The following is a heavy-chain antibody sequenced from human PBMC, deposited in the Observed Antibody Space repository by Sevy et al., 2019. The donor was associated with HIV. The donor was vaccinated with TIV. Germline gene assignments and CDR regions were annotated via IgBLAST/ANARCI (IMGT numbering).Heavy chain of an antibody. J-gene: IGHJ1*01. CDR3: VKEGRDDFNPYLDF. CDR2: ISGTGGNT. D-gene: IGHD3-10*01. Sequence: GGSLRLSCAGSGFTFGGYMMNWVRQAPGRGLEWMSRISGTGGNTEYGDSAKGRFTISRDNSKNTLYLEMKDLRVEDTALYCCVKEGRDDFNPYLDFWGQGILVTVSS. CDR1: GFTFGGYM. V-gene: IGHV3-23*01.